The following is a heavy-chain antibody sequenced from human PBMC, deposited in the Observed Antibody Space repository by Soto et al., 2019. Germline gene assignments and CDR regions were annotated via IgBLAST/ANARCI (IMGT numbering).Heavy chain of an antibody. D-gene: IGHD1-1*01. J-gene: IGHJ5*01. CDR2: VHISGHS. V-gene: IGHV4-4*02. CDR3: ARVRQGCSANNCYFDP. Sequence: QVHLQESGPGLVAPSGTLSLTCTLSGGSVRAPDWWNWVRQSPDKGLEWIAEVHISGHSNSNPSLSSRVSVSIDSSKNQFYLNLNSVTAADTAIYYCARVRQGCSANNCYFDPWGQGTQVTISS. CDR1: GGSVRAPDW.